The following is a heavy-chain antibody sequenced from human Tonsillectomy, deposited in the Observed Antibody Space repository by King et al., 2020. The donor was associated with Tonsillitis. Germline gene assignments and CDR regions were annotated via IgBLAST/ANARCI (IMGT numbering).Heavy chain of an antibody. CDR3: ARDWVAARSIPYSHYGLDV. CDR1: GFTFSGYT. V-gene: IGHV3-48*02. CDR2: ISSSSSTI. D-gene: IGHD6-6*01. Sequence: VQLVESGGGLVQPGGSLRLSCAASGFTFSGYTMNWVRQAPGRGLEWVSYISSSSSTIYYADSVKGRFTISRDNAKNSLFLQMNSLRDEDTAVYYCARDWVAARSIPYSHYGLDVWGQGTTVTVSS. J-gene: IGHJ6*01.